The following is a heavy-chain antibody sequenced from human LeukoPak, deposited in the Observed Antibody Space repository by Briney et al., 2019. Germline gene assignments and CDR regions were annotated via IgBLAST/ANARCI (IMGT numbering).Heavy chain of an antibody. Sequence: SETLSLTCTVSGGSISTYYWTWIRQPPGKELKWIAYSQYSGSTNYNPSLKSRVCISVDTSKNKFSRKWSSVTAADPAVYYCARARDPLRVAPCDLWGRGTLVTVSS. J-gene: IGHJ2*01. CDR3: ARARDPLRVAPCDL. CDR1: GGSISTYY. D-gene: IGHD2-15*01. CDR2: SQYSGST. V-gene: IGHV4-59*01.